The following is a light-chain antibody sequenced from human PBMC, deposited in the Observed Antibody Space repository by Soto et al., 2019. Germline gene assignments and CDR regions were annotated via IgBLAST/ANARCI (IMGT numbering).Light chain of an antibody. CDR3: QQSYTAPFT. CDR2: AAS. CDR1: QSISSY. J-gene: IGKJ1*01. Sequence: DIQMTQSPSSLSASVGDRVTITFRASQSISSYLNWYQQKPGKAPKFLIYAASSLQSGVPSRFSGSGSGTDFTLTISSLQPEDSATYYCQQSYTAPFTFGQGTKV. V-gene: IGKV1-39*01.